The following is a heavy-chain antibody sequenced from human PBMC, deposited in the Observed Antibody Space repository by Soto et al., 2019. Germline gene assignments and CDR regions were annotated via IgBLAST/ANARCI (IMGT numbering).Heavy chain of an antibody. J-gene: IGHJ6*02. D-gene: IGHD6-19*01. Sequence: EVQLVESGGGLVKPGGSLRLSCAASGFTFSSYSMNWVRQAPGKGLEWVSSISSSSSYIYYADSVKGRFTISRDNAKNSLYLQMNRLRAEDTAVYYCARGGSSGWYGYYYYGMDVWGQGTTVTVSS. CDR2: ISSSSSYI. CDR1: GFTFSSYS. V-gene: IGHV3-21*01. CDR3: ARGGSSGWYGYYYYGMDV.